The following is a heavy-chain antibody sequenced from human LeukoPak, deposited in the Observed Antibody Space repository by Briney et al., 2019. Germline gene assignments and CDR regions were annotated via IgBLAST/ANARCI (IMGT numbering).Heavy chain of an antibody. CDR2: IYYSGST. CDR3: ARRGWYCSGGSCYSGSNYFDY. J-gene: IGHJ4*02. V-gene: IGHV4-59*08. CDR1: GGSISSYY. Sequence: PSETLSLTCTVSGGSISSYYWSWIRQPPGKGLEWIGYIYYSGSTNYNPSLRSRVTISVDTSKNQFALRLSSVTAADTAVYYCARRGWYCSGGSCYSGSNYFDYWGQGTLVTVSS. D-gene: IGHD2-15*01.